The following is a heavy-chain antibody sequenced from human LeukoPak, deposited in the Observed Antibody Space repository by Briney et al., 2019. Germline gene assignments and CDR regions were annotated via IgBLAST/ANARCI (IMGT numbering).Heavy chain of an antibody. D-gene: IGHD6-19*01. V-gene: IGHV1-2*06. CDR3: ARDRIAVAGTARFDY. J-gene: IGHJ4*02. CDR1: GYTFIDYY. CDR2: INPNTGGS. Sequence: ASVKVSCKASGYTFIDYYIHWVRQAPGQGLEWMGRINPNTGGSNFAQNFEGRVTMTRDTSISTAYMEVNRLRSDDTAVYYCARDRIAVAGTARFDYWGQGTLVTVSS.